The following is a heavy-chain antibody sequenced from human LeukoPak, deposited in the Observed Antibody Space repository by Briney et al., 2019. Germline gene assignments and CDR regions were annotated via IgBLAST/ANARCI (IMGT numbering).Heavy chain of an antibody. CDR1: GYTFTSYY. CDR2: INPSGGST. V-gene: IGHV1-46*01. Sequence: ASVKVSCKASGYTFTSYYMHWVRQAPGQGLEWMGIINPSGGSTSYAQKFQGRVTMTRDTSTSTDYMELSSLRSEDTAVYYCARKDSVSRGLYYYYYGMDVWGQGTTVTVSS. J-gene: IGHJ6*02. D-gene: IGHD5/OR15-5a*01. CDR3: ARKDSVSRGLYYYYYGMDV.